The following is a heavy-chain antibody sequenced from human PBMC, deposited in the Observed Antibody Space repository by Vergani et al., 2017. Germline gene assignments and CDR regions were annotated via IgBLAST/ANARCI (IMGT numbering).Heavy chain of an antibody. D-gene: IGHD3-10*01. CDR2: ISYDVSNK. Sequence: QVQLVESGGGVVQPGRSLRLSCAASGFTFSSYAMHWVRQAPGKGLEWVAVISYDVSNKYYADSVKGRFTISRDNSKNTLYLQMNSLRAEDTAVYYCARQLTMLDAFDIWGQGTMVTVSS. J-gene: IGHJ3*02. CDR1: GFTFSSYA. V-gene: IGHV3-30*01. CDR3: ARQLTMLDAFDI.